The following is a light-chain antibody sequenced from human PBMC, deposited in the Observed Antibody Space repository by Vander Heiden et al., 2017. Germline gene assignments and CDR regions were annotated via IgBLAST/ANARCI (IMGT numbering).Light chain of an antibody. CDR1: GSDIGAYKH. V-gene: IGLV2-11*01. J-gene: IGLJ1*01. CDR3: CSYAGNYSYV. Sequence: QSALTQPRSVSASPGQSVTIPCTGTGSDIGAYKHVSWHQHHPGKAPNLIIDDVSRRPSVVPDRFSCSKSGNTASLTISGLQTEDEADYYCCSYAGNYSYVFGIGTKVTVL. CDR2: DVS.